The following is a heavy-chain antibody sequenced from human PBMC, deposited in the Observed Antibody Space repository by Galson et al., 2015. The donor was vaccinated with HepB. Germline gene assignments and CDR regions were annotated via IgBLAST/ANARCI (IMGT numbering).Heavy chain of an antibody. CDR1: GFTVSSNY. D-gene: IGHD6-19*01. CDR2: IYSGGST. V-gene: IGHV3-66*01. Sequence: SLRLSCAASGFTVSSNYMSWVRQAPGKGLEWVSVIYSGGSTYYADSVKGRFTTSRDNSKNTLYLQMNSLRAEDTAVYYCARAILSLRIAVAGPVYGMDVWRQGTTVTVSS. CDR3: ARAILSLRIAVAGPVYGMDV. J-gene: IGHJ6*02.